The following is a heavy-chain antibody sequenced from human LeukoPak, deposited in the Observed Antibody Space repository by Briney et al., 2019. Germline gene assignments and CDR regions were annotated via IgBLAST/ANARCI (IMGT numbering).Heavy chain of an antibody. CDR2: ISAYNGNT. CDR1: GYTFTSYG. J-gene: IGHJ4*02. Sequence: ASVTVSCKASGYTFTSYGISWVRQAPGQGLEWMGWISAYNGNTNYAQKLQGRVTMTTDTSTSTAYMELRSLRSDDTAVYYCARGSYYDSSGYRRIGDYWGQGTLVTVSS. CDR3: ARGSYYDSSGYRRIGDY. V-gene: IGHV1-18*01. D-gene: IGHD3-22*01.